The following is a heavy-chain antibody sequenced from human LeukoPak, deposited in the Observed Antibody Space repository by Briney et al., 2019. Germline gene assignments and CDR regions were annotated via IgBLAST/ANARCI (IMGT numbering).Heavy chain of an antibody. D-gene: IGHD3-10*01. V-gene: IGHV3-74*01. CDR1: GFTFSSYW. CDR3: ARDLYTYYYGSGSP. Sequence: PGGSLRLSCAAPGFTFSSYWMSWVRQAPGKGLVWVSRINSVGSSTSYADSVKGRFTISRDNAKNTLYLQMNSLRAEDTAVYYCARDLYTYYYGSGSPWGQGTLVTVSS. CDR2: INSVGSST. J-gene: IGHJ5*02.